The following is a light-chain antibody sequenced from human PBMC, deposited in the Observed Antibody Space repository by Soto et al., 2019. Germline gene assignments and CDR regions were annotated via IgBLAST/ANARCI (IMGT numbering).Light chain of an antibody. J-gene: IGKJ5*01. CDR1: QSFSSH. Sequence: EIVLTQSPATLSLSPGERATLSCRASQSFSSHLAWYQQKPGQAPRLLIYDASKRATDIPARFSGRGSGTDFTLTISSLEPEDFAVYXCQQRSNXPPVITFGQGTRLEIK. CDR3: QQRSNXPPVIT. CDR2: DAS. V-gene: IGKV3-11*01.